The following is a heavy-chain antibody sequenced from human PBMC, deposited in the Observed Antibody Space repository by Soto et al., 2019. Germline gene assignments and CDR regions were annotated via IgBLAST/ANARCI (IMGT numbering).Heavy chain of an antibody. CDR3: ARDPNIVSVPAAIYYYYGMDV. CDR2: IKQDGSEK. V-gene: IGHV3-7*01. CDR1: GFTISSYS. Sequence: EVQRAESGGGLVQPGGSLRLSCAASGFTISSYSMSWVRQAPGKGLEWVANIKQDGSEKYYVDSVKGRFTISRDNAKNSLYLQMNSLRAEDTAVYYCARDPNIVSVPAAIYYYYGMDVWGQGTTVTVSS. J-gene: IGHJ6*02. D-gene: IGHD2-2*01.